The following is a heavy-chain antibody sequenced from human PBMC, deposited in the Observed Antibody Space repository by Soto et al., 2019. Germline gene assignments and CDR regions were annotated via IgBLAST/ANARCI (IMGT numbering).Heavy chain of an antibody. J-gene: IGHJ4*02. CDR1: GYTFTTYY. CDR3: ARGRLLLQLWFDPLEH. CDR2: INPNNGGT. Sequence: QVQLVQSRSEVKKPGASVKVSCEASGYTFTTYYIHWVRQAPGQGLEWVGWINPNNGGTNSAQKFQGRVNMTRDTSTNTAYMELSSLRSDDTAIYFCARGRLLLQLWFDPLEHWGQGTQVSVSS. D-gene: IGHD3-10*01. V-gene: IGHV1-2*02.